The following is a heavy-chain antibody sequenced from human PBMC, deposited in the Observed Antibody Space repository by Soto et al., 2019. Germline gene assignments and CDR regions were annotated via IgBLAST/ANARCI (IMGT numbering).Heavy chain of an antibody. CDR1: GGSINSGGYY. D-gene: IGHD2-15*01. V-gene: IGHV4-31*03. CDR2: IYYSGDT. Sequence: QVQLQESGPGLVKPSQTLSLTCTVSGGSINSGGYYWSWIRQHPGKGLEWTGKIYYSGDTSYNPSLKSRATMSIDTSKNQFYVKMTSVTAADTAVYYCARDGDCSGGSCYLGYGLDVWGRGTTVTVSS. J-gene: IGHJ6*02. CDR3: ARDGDCSGGSCYLGYGLDV.